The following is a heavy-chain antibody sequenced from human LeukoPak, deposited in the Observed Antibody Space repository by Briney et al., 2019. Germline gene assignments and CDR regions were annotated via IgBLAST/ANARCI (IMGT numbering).Heavy chain of an antibody. D-gene: IGHD3-10*01. CDR3: ASFYASGVSAYNYYGMDV. J-gene: IGHJ6*04. Sequence: SETLSLTCAVSGHSISTGYYWGWIRQPPGKGLEWIGSMSHNRGTYYNPSLKSRVTISMDTSKNQISLRLTSVTAADTAVYYCASFYASGVSAYNYYGMDVWGKGTTVTVST. CDR1: GHSISTGYY. V-gene: IGHV4-38-2*01. CDR2: MSHNRGT.